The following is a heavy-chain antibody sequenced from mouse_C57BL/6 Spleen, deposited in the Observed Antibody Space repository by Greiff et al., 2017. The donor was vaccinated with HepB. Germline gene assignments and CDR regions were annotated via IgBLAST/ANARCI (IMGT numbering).Heavy chain of an antibody. Sequence: VKLVESGPGLVQPSQSLSITCTVSGFSLTSYGVHWVRQSPGKGLEWLGVIWRGGSTDYNAAFMSRLSLTKDNSKSQVFFKMNSLPADDTSIYYCAKMYYYGSSYVNWYFDVWGTGTTVTVSS. CDR3: AKMYYYGSSYVNWYFDV. CDR1: GFSLTSYG. D-gene: IGHD1-1*01. V-gene: IGHV2-5*01. J-gene: IGHJ1*03. CDR2: IWRGGST.